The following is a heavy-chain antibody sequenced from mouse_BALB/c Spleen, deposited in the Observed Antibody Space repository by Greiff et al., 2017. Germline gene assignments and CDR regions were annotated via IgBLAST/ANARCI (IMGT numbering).Heavy chain of an antibody. V-gene: IGHV7-3*02. D-gene: IGHD2-10*02. J-gene: IGHJ4*01. CDR3: ARQYGNYAMDY. Sequence: EVKVEESGGGLVQPGGSLRLSCATSGFTFTDYYMSWVRQPPGKALEWLGFIRNKANGYTTEYSASVKGRFTISRDNSQSILYLQMNTLRAEDSATYYCARQYGNYAMDYWGQGTSVTVSS. CDR2: IRNKANGYTT. CDR1: GFTFTDYY.